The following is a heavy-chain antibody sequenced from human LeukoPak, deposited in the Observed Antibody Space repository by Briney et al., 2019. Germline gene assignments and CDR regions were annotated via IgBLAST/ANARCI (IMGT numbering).Heavy chain of an antibody. V-gene: IGHV4-30-4*01. J-gene: IGHJ4*02. D-gene: IGHD6-13*01. CDR2: IYYSGST. Sequence: SETLSLTCTVSGGSISSGDYYWSWIRQPPGKGLEWIGYIYYSGSTYYNPSLKSRVTISVDTSKNQFSLKLSSVTAADTAVYYCARDCRQLVLGIDYWGQGTLVTVSS. CDR3: ARDCRQLVLGIDY. CDR1: GGSISSGDYY.